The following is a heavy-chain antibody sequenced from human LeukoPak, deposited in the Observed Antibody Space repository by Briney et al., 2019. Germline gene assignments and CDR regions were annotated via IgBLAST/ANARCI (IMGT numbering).Heavy chain of an antibody. CDR3: ARCSGGDFDY. D-gene: IGHD6-19*01. Sequence: GGSLRLSCAASGFTFSNYEMNWVRQAPGKGLEWVSYISSSGSNTYYADSVKGRFAISRDNAKNSTYLQMNSLRVEDTAVYYCARCSGGDFDYWGQGTLVTVSS. V-gene: IGHV3-48*03. CDR2: ISSSGSNT. CDR1: GFTFSNYE. J-gene: IGHJ4*02.